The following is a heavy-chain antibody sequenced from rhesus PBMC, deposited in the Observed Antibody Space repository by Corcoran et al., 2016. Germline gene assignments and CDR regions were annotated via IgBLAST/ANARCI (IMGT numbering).Heavy chain of an antibody. CDR2: IYVSGGSN. J-gene: IGHJ4*01. Sequence: QVQLQESGPAVVKPSETLSLTCAVSGGSISSSNWWRWILQSPGKGLEGIGGIYVSGGSNEYKPSLKSRVNISKDTSKNQFSLKLSAVTAADTAGDYCARGYGHLDYWGQGVLVTVSS. V-gene: IGHV4-93*01. CDR1: GGSISSSNW. CDR3: ARGYGHLDY. D-gene: IGHD5-42*01.